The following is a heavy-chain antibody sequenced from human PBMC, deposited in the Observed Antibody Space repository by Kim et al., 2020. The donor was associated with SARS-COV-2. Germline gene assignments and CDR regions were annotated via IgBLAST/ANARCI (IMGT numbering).Heavy chain of an antibody. V-gene: IGHV4-39*01. CDR3: ARRDGIQLWLMRFDP. CDR1: GGSISSSSYY. Sequence: SETLSLTCTVSGGSISSSSYYWGWIRQPPGKGLEWIGSIYYSGSTYYNPSLKSRVTISVDTSKNQFSLKLSSVTAADTAVYYCARRDGIQLWLMRFDPWGQGALVTVSS. CDR2: IYYSGST. D-gene: IGHD5-18*01. J-gene: IGHJ5*02.